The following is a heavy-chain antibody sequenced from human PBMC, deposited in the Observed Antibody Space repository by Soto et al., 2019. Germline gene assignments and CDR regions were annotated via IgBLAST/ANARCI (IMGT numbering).Heavy chain of an antibody. CDR3: ARESSGYDLVDY. D-gene: IGHD5-12*01. J-gene: IGHJ4*02. CDR2: IYYSGST. V-gene: IGHV4-31*03. Sequence: SETLSLTCTVSGGSISSGGYYWSWIRQHPGKGLEWIGYIYYSGSTYYNPSLKSRVTISVDTSKNQFSLKLSSVTAADTAVYYYARESSGYDLVDYWGQGTLVTVSS. CDR1: GGSISSGGYY.